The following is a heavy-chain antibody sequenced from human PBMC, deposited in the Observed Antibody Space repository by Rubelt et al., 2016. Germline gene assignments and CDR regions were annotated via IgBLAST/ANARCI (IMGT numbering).Heavy chain of an antibody. CDR3: ARSGTGVRYFDL. CDR2: ISSSSSTI. D-gene: IGHD1-7*01. V-gene: IGHV3-48*02. CDR1: GFTFNSYA. J-gene: IGHJ2*01. Sequence: GGGLVQPGGSLRLSCAASGFTFNSYAMTWVRQAPGKGLEWVSHISSSSSTIYYADSVKGRFTISRDNAKNSLYLQMDSLRDEDTAMYYCARSGTGVRYFDLWGRGTLVTVSS.